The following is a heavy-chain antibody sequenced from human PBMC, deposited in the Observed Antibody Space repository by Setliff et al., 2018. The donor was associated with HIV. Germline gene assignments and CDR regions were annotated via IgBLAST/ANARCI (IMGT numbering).Heavy chain of an antibody. CDR1: GYTFTDYY. Sequence: ASVKVSCKASGYTFTDYYIDWVQQAPGGGLEWVGRVDPRDGETKYAEKFRDRVTITADTSIDTAYMELSRLRSEDTALCYCATLGYDVDYWGQGTLVTVSS. CDR3: ATLGYDVDY. D-gene: IGHD2-2*01. J-gene: IGHJ4*02. CDR2: VDPRDGET. V-gene: IGHV1-69-2*01.